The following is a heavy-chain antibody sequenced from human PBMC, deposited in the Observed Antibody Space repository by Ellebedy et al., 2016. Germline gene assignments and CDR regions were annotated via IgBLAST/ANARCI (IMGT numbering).Heavy chain of an antibody. CDR3: ARDLGYYDSSGYPY. CDR2: IYYSGST. J-gene: IGHJ4*02. Sequence: SETLSLTCTVSGGSISSSSYYWGWIRQPPGKGLEWIGSIYYSGSTYYNPSLKSRVTISVDTSKNQFSLKLSSVTAADTAVYYCARDLGYYDSSGYPYWGQGTLVTVSS. D-gene: IGHD3-22*01. V-gene: IGHV4-39*07. CDR1: GGSISSSSYY.